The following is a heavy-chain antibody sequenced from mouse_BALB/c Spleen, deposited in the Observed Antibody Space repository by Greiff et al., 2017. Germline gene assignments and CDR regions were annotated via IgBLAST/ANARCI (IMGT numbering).Heavy chain of an antibody. V-gene: IGHV7-3*02. CDR1: GFTFTDYY. Sequence: EVKVVESGGGLVQPGGSLRLSCATSGFTFTDYYMSWVRQPPGKALEWLGFIRNKANGYTTEYSASVKGRFTISRDNSQSILYLQMNTLRAEDSATYYCARGYFDYWGQGTTLTVSS. CDR3: ARGYFDY. CDR2: IRNKANGYTT. J-gene: IGHJ2*01.